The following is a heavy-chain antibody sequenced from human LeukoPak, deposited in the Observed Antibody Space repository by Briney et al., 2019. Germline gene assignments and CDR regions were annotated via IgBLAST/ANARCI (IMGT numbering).Heavy chain of an antibody. D-gene: IGHD2-15*01. CDR1: GGSISSSGYY. Sequence: SETLSLTCTVSGGSISSSGYYWGWVRQPPGKGLEWIGSIYYTGSTDYNPSLKSRVTISGDTSKNHFSLRLSSVTAADTAVYYCARADCSGGSCYHHWGQGTLVTVSS. CDR3: ARADCSGGSCYHH. J-gene: IGHJ4*02. V-gene: IGHV4-39*02. CDR2: IYYTGST.